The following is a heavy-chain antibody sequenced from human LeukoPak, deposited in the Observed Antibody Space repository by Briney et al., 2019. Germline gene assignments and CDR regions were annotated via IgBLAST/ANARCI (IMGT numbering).Heavy chain of an antibody. CDR3: AKDKGTMIVVVSEFDY. CDR2: IRYDGSNK. J-gene: IGHJ4*02. V-gene: IGHV3-30*02. Sequence: GGSLRLSCAASGFTFSSYSIHWVRQAPGKGLEWVAFIRYDGSNKYYADSVKGRFTISRDNSKNTLYLQMNSLRAEDTAVYYCAKDKGTMIVVVSEFDYWGQGTLVTVSS. CDR1: GFTFSSYS. D-gene: IGHD3-22*01.